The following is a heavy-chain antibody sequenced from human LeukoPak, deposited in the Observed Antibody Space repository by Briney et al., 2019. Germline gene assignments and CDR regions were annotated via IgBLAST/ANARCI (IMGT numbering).Heavy chain of an antibody. J-gene: IGHJ6*03. CDR2: INHSGST. Sequence: PSETLSLTCTVSGGSISSYYWSWIRQPPGKGLEWIGEINHSGSTNYNPSLKSRVTISVDTSKNQFSLKLSSVTAADTAVYYCARSAYYGSGRYMDVWGKGTTVTVSS. V-gene: IGHV4-34*01. D-gene: IGHD3-10*01. CDR1: GGSISSYY. CDR3: ARSAYYGSGRYMDV.